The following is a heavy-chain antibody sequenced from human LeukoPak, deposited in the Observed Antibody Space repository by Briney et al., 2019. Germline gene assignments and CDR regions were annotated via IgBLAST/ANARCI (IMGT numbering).Heavy chain of an antibody. CDR3: ARDRGSYSSDY. J-gene: IGHJ4*02. CDR1: GFTFSSYW. CDR2: IKQDGSEK. Sequence: GGSLRLSCAASGFTFSSYWMSWVRQAPGKGLEWVAHIKQDGSEKYYVDSVKGRFTISRDNAKNSLYLQMNSLRAEDTAVYYCARDRGSYSSDYWGQGTLVTVSS. V-gene: IGHV3-7*03. D-gene: IGHD1-26*01.